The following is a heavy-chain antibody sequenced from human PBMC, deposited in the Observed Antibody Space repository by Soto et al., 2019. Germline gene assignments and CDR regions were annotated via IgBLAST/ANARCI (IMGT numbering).Heavy chain of an antibody. Sequence: LSLTCAVSGGSISSGGYSWSWIRQPPGKGLEWIGYIYHSGSTYYNPSLKSRVTISVDRSKNQFSLKLSSVTAADTAVYYCARGLDWDDTAMVQVPHRFAPRGQGNLVTVSS. V-gene: IGHV4-30-2*01. CDR1: GGSISSGGYS. J-gene: IGHJ5*02. CDR2: IYHSGST. D-gene: IGHD5-18*01. CDR3: ARGLDWDDTAMVQVPHRFAP.